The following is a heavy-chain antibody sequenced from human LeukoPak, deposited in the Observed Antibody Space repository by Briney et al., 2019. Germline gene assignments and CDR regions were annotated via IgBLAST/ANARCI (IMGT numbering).Heavy chain of an antibody. CDR1: GFTFSSYA. Sequence: GGSLRLSCSASGFTFSSYAMHWVRQAPGKGLEYVSAINSNGGSTSYADSVKGRFTISRDNAKNSLYLEMNSLRAEDTAIYYCTREERWGQGTLVTVSS. CDR2: INSNGGST. CDR3: TREER. J-gene: IGHJ4*02. V-gene: IGHV3-64*04.